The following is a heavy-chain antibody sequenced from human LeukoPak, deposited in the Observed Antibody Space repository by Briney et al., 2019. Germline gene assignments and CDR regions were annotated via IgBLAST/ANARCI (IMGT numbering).Heavy chain of an antibody. J-gene: IGHJ4*02. D-gene: IGHD3-10*01. V-gene: IGHV3-9*01. CDR2: ISWNGGSI. CDR3: AKDTGNYYGSGSLDY. Sequence: PGGSLRLSCAASGFTFDDYAMHWVRQAPGKGLEWVSGISWNGGSIGYADSVKGRFTISRDNAKNSLYLQMNSLRAEDTALYYCAKDTGNYYGSGSLDYWGQGTLVTVSS. CDR1: GFTFDDYA.